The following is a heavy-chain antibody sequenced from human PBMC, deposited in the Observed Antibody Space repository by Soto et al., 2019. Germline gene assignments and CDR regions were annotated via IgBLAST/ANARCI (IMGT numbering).Heavy chain of an antibody. J-gene: IGHJ4*02. CDR1: GFTFSSYA. CDR3: AKARSGYPYSSSWYSESLYY. D-gene: IGHD6-13*01. Sequence: EVQLLESGGGLVQPGGSLRLSCAASGFTFSSYAMSWVRQAPGKGLEWVSAMSGSGGSTYYADSVMGRFTISRDNSKNTMYLQMNSLRAEDTAVYYSAKARSGYPYSSSWYSESLYYWGQGPLVTVSS. CDR2: MSGSGGST. V-gene: IGHV3-23*01.